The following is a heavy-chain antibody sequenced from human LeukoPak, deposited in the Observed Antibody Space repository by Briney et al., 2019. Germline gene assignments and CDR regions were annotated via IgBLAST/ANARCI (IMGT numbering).Heavy chain of an antibody. V-gene: IGHV4-4*07. CDR2: IYTSGST. D-gene: IGHD3-22*01. Sequence: SETLSLTCTVSGGSISSYYWSWIRQPAGKGLEWIGRIYTSGSTNYNPSLKSRVTMSVDTSKNQFSLKLSSVTAADTAVYYCTRDRYYYDSSADYFDYWGQGTLVTVSS. CDR3: TRDRYYYDSSADYFDY. J-gene: IGHJ4*02. CDR1: GGSISSYY.